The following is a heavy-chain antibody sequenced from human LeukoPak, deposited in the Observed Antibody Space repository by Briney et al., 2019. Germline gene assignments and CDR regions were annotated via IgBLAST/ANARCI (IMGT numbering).Heavy chain of an antibody. D-gene: IGHD1-1*01. CDR1: GGSISSYY. CDR2: IYYSGST. Sequence: SETLSLTCTVSGGSISSYYWSWIRQPPGKGLEWIGYIYYSGSTNYNPSLKSRVTISVDTSKNQFSLKLSSVTAADTAVYYCASIDSWNDWDYWGQGTLVTVSS. CDR3: ASIDSWNDWDY. V-gene: IGHV4-59*01. J-gene: IGHJ4*02.